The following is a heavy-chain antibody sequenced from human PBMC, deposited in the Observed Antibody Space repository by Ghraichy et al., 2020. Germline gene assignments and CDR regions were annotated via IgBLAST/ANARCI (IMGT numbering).Heavy chain of an antibody. CDR3: AREPYQLQAYYYYYYMDV. J-gene: IGHJ6*03. D-gene: IGHD2-2*01. CDR2: ISSSSSTI. Sequence: GGSLRLSCAASGFTFSSYSMNWVRQAPGKGLEWVSYISSSSSTIYYADSVKGRFTISRDNAKNSLYLQMNSLRAEDTAVYYCAREPYQLQAYYYYYYMDVWGKGTTVTVSS. V-gene: IGHV3-48*01. CDR1: GFTFSSYS.